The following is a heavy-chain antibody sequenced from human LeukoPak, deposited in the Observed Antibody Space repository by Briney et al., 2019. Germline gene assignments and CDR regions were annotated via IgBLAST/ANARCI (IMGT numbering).Heavy chain of an antibody. J-gene: IGHJ6*03. Sequence: GTSLRLSCAASGFTLGNHGMHWVRQAPGKGLEWVAIIFSNGVNKYCADSMKGRFTISRVTSKNTLFLEMESLRTEDTAVYYCARHRGSVFEGYMDVWGKGTTVTVSS. CDR2: IFSNGVNK. CDR1: GFTLGNHG. CDR3: ARHRGSVFEGYMDV. D-gene: IGHD2-8*01. V-gene: IGHV3-33*01.